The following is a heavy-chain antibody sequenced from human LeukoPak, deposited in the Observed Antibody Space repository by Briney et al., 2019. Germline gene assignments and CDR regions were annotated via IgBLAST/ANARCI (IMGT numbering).Heavy chain of an antibody. CDR1: GFTVSSNY. Sequence: GGSPRLSCAASGFTVSSNYMSWVRQAPGKGLEWVSVIYSGGSTYYADSVKGRFTISRDNSKNTVHLQMNSPRAGDTAVYYCARGPSSDLVVIGYWGQGTLVTVSS. V-gene: IGHV3-66*01. D-gene: IGHD2-2*01. CDR3: ARGPSSDLVVIGY. CDR2: IYSGGST. J-gene: IGHJ4*02.